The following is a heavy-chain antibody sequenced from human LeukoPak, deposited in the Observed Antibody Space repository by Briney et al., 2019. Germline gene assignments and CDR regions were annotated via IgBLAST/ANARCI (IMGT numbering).Heavy chain of an antibody. D-gene: IGHD2-2*01. V-gene: IGHV5-51*01. Sequence: GESLKISCKGSGYSFTSYWIGWVRQMPGKGLEWMGIIYPGDSDTRYSPSFQGQVTISADKSISTAYLQWSSLKASDTAMYYCASQGLWVVPAAPNYYYYGMDVWGQGTTVTVSS. CDR2: IYPGDSDT. CDR3: ASQGLWVVPAAPNYYYYGMDV. CDR1: GYSFTSYW. J-gene: IGHJ6*02.